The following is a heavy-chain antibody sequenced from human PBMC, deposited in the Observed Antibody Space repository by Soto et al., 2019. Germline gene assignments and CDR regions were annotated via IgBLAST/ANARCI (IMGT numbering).Heavy chain of an antibody. V-gene: IGHV1-46*01. CDR1: GYTFTSYY. Sequence: GASVKVSCKASGYTFTSYYIHWVRQAPGQGLEWMGIINPSGGSTNYAQKFQGRVTMTRDTSTSTVYMELSSLRSEDTAVYYCARGFCSTTSCLYGDYWGQGTLVTVSS. D-gene: IGHD2-2*01. J-gene: IGHJ4*02. CDR2: INPSGGST. CDR3: ARGFCSTTSCLYGDY.